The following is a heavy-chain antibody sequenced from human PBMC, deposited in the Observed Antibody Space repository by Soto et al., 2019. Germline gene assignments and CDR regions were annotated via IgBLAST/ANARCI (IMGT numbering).Heavy chain of an antibody. V-gene: IGHV4-34*01. D-gene: IGHD3-3*02. CDR1: VGSFGDSH. CDR2: MNHSGST. Sequence: QVQLQQWGAGLLKPSETLSLTCAFSVGSFGDSHWSWIRPAPGKGLEWVGDMNHSGSTNYNPSLKSRVTMSVDTSNNQFSLKLSSVTAADTAVYYCGRPHFYPLPTSCDGFDPWGQGSMVTVSS. J-gene: IGHJ5*02. CDR3: GRPHFYPLPTSCDGFDP.